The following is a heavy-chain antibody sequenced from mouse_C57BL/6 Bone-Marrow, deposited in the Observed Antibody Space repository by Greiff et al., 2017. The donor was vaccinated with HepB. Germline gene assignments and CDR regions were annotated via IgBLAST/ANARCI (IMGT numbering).Heavy chain of an antibody. D-gene: IGHD2-2*01. Sequence: QVQLQQPGAELVRPGTSVKLSCKASGYTFTSYWMHWVKQRPGQGLEWIGVIDPSDSYTNYNQKFKGKATLTVDTSSSTAYMQLSSLTSEDSAVYYCARYGYDDYFDYCGQGTTLTVSS. CDR1: GYTFTSYW. V-gene: IGHV1-59*01. CDR3: ARYGYDDYFDY. J-gene: IGHJ2*01. CDR2: IDPSDSYT.